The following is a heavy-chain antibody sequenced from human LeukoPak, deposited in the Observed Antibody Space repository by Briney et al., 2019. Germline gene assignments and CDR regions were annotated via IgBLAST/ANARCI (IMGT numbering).Heavy chain of an antibody. CDR2: ISYDGRDV. CDR3: AKELERKGFFDY. Sequence: GGSLRLSCAASGFTFSSNGMHWVRQAPGKGLEWVAFISYDGRDVYYADSVKGRFTISRDNSKNTLYLQMNSLRSEDTAVFYCAKELERKGFFDYWGQGTLITVSS. D-gene: IGHD3-3*01. CDR1: GFTFSSNG. J-gene: IGHJ4*02. V-gene: IGHV3-30*02.